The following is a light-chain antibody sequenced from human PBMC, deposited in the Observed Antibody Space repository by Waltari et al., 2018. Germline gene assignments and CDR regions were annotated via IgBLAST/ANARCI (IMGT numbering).Light chain of an antibody. CDR1: DLETRY. CDR2: KDT. J-gene: IGLJ3*02. CDR3: LSTDTSGTWV. V-gene: IGLV3-16*01. Sequence: SYELTQPPSVSVSLGQTARIPCSGEDLETRYVYWYQQKPGQVPYLIIYKDTERPSGIPGRFSGSSSGTVVTLTISGVQAEDESDYYCLSTDTSGTWVFGGGTKLIVL.